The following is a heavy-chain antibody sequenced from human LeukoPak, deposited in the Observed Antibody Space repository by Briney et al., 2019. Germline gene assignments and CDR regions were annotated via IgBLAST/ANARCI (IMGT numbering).Heavy chain of an antibody. CDR3: VRGYTKYMSSVTHFDY. CDR2: INTNTGNP. CDR1: GYTFTSYA. Sequence: ASVKVSCKASGYTFTSYAMKWVRQAPGQGLGWRGWINTNTGNPTYDQSFTRRFVFSLDPSVIPAYLEISSLKAEDTAVYHCVRGYTKYMSSVTHFDYWGQGTLVTVCS. D-gene: IGHD4-17*01. V-gene: IGHV7-4-1*02. J-gene: IGHJ4*02.